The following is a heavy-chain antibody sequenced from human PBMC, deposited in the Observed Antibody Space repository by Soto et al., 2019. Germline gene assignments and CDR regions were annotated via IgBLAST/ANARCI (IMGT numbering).Heavy chain of an antibody. D-gene: IGHD6-13*01. Sequence: QVQLVQSGAEVKKPGASVKVSCKASGYTFTTYATHWVRQAPGQRLEWMGWINAANGNTKYSQKFQGRVTITRDTSASTAYMELSSLRSEDTAVYCCARAPSWYIFDYWGQGTLVTVSS. V-gene: IGHV1-3*01. CDR2: INAANGNT. J-gene: IGHJ4*02. CDR3: ARAPSWYIFDY. CDR1: GYTFTTYA.